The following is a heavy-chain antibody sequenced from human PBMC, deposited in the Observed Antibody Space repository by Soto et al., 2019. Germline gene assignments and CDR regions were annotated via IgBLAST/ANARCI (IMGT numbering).Heavy chain of an antibody. D-gene: IGHD2-21*01. CDR3: AGRCDGTNYLGHFDY. CDR1: GGTFNNYV. Sequence: QVQLVQSGAEVKKPGSSVKVSCRASGGTFNNYVINWVRQAPGQGLEWMAGIIPIFGTANYAQKFQGRVTITADKSTSTAYMELNSLRSEDTAVYYCAGRCDGTNYLGHFDYWGQGTLVTVSS. CDR2: IIPIFGTA. V-gene: IGHV1-69*06. J-gene: IGHJ4*02.